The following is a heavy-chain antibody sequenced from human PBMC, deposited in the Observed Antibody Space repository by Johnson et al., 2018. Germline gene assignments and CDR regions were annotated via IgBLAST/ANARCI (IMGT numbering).Heavy chain of an antibody. CDR3: ARDKNAGFDV. Sequence: QVQLVQSGGGLVKPEGSLRLSCSASGFAFNDYYMGWIRQTPGKGLEWISYISKRGNTIHYADPVKGRFPVSRDNAKNSLYLQMNNLGTEDTALYDRARDKNAGFDVGGQGTFVTVSS. J-gene: IGHJ3*01. CDR1: GFAFNDYY. D-gene: IGHD2-8*01. CDR2: ISKRGNTI. V-gene: IGHV3-11*01.